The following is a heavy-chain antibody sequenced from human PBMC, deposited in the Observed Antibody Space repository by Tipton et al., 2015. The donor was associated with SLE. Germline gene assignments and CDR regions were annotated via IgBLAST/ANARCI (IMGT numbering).Heavy chain of an antibody. CDR2: ISSSGSTI. D-gene: IGHD6-19*01. CDR1: GFTFSSYE. CDR3: ARGGKGQWLSYYYYYMDV. V-gene: IGHV3-48*03. Sequence: ADYGFTFSSYEMNWVRQAPGKGLEWVSYISSSGSTIYYADSVKGRFTISRDNAKNSLYLQMNSLRAEDTAVYYCARGGKGQWLSYYYYYMDVWGKGTTVTVSS. J-gene: IGHJ6*03.